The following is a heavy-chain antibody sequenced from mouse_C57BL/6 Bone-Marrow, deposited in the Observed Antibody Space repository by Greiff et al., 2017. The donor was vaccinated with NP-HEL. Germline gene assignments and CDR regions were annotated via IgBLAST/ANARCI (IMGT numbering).Heavy chain of an antibody. Sequence: EVKLQESGGDLVKPGGSLKLSCAASGFTFSSYGMSWVRQTPDKRLEWVATISSGGSYTYYPDSVKGRFTISRDNAKNTLYLQMSSLKSEDTAMYYCARHYYGSLYYFDYWGQGTTLTVSS. CDR3: ARHYYGSLYYFDY. V-gene: IGHV5-6*01. J-gene: IGHJ2*01. CDR1: GFTFSSYG. CDR2: ISSGGSYT. D-gene: IGHD1-1*01.